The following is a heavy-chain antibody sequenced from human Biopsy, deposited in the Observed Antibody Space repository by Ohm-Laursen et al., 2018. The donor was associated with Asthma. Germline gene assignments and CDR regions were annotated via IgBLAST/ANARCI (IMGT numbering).Heavy chain of an antibody. CDR3: AREVGATRYDP. V-gene: IGHV1-3*01. D-gene: IGHD1-26*01. CDR2: LNPVNGNT. CDR1: GYTFTSNA. J-gene: IGHJ5*02. Sequence: ASVKVSCKVSGYTFTSNAIHWMRQAPGQSLEWMAWLNPVNGNTKYSQQFQGRVTITRDTSASTAYMELSSLTSEDTAVFYCAREVGATRYDPWGQGTLVTVSS.